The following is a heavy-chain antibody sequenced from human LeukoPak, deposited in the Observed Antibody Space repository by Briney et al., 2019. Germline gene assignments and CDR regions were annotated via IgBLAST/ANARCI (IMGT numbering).Heavy chain of an antibody. V-gene: IGHV4-34*01. J-gene: IGHJ4*02. D-gene: IGHD3-22*01. CDR2: INHSGST. CDR1: GGSFSGYY. Sequence: KPSETLSLTCAVYGGSFSGYYWSWIRQPPGKGLEWIGEINHSGSTNYNPSLKSRVTISVDTSKNQFSLKLSSVTAADTAVYYCARQGRQWLSTYFDYWGQGTLVTVSS. CDR3: ARQGRQWLSTYFDY.